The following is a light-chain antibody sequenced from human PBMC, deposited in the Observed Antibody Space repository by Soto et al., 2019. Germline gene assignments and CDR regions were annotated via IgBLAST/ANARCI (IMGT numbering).Light chain of an antibody. CDR2: GAS. Sequence: DIQMTQSPATLSASLGDRVTITCRASESMSNCLAWYQQKQGKAPKLLISGASSLQSGVPSSFSGSASGTEFTLTISSLQPDDIATDYCQQCHRYWTFGQETKGDMK. CDR1: ESMSNC. CDR3: QQCHRYWT. J-gene: IGKJ1*01. V-gene: IGKV1-5*01.